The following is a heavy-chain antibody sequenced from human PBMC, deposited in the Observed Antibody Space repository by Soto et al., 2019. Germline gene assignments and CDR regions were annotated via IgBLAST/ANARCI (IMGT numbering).Heavy chain of an antibody. CDR1: GGSFSGYY. D-gene: IGHD3-10*01. Sequence: QVQLQQWGAGLLKPSETLSLTCAVYGGSFSGYYWSWLRPPPGWGLEWSGEINHSGSTNYNPSHQSRCTISVDTSKNQFSLKVSSVTAPDTAVYYCATPRGAPPTFDYWGQGTLVTVSS. CDR2: INHSGST. J-gene: IGHJ4*02. CDR3: ATPRGAPPTFDY. V-gene: IGHV4-34*01.